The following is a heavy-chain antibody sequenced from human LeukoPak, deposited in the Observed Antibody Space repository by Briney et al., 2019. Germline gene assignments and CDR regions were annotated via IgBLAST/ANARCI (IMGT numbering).Heavy chain of an antibody. Sequence: SETLSLTCTVSGGSISSGSYYWSWIRQPAGKGLEWIGRIYTSGSTNYNPSLKSRVTISVDTSKNQFSLKLSSVTAADTAVYYCARLASGYNGYYFDYWGQGTLVTVSS. CDR3: ARLASGYNGYYFDY. D-gene: IGHD3-3*01. CDR2: IYTSGST. J-gene: IGHJ4*02. V-gene: IGHV4-61*02. CDR1: GGSISSGSYY.